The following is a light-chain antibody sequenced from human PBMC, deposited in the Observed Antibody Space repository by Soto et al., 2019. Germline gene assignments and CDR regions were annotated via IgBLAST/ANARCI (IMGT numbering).Light chain of an antibody. J-gene: IGKJ1*01. V-gene: IGKV4-1*01. CDR2: WAS. CDR3: QQYYTTPWT. Sequence: DIMMTQSPDSLAVSLGERATINCKSSQSVLYSSINKNYLAWYQQKPGQPPKLLIYWASTRESGVPDRFSGSGSGTDFTLTISSLQAEDVAVYYCQQYYTTPWTFGQGTRVEI. CDR1: QSVLYSSINKNY.